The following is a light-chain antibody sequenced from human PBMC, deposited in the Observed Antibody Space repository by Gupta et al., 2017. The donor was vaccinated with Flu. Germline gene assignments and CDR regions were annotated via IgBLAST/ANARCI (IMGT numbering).Light chain of an antibody. CDR3: QAWDSSTGV. CDR1: KLEDKY. J-gene: IGLJ2*01. CDR2: QDT. V-gene: IGLV3-1*01. Sequence: SYELTQPPSVSVSPGQTASITCSGDKLEDKYACWYHQKPGQSPLLVIYQDTKRPSGTPERFSGSNSGNTATLTISGIQAMDEDDYYCQAWDSSTGVFGGGTKLTVL.